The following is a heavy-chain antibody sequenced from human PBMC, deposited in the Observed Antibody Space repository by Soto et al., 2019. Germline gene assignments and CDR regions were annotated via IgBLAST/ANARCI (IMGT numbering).Heavy chain of an antibody. J-gene: IGHJ6*02. Sequence: SETLSLTCTVSGGSISSCYWSWIRQPAGKGLEWILRIDTSGSTNYNPSLKSRVTMSVETSKNQFSLKLSSVTAADTAVYYCARDLFLTYGSGSYYSYYYGMHXWGQGTTVTVS. D-gene: IGHD3-10*01. CDR2: IDTSGST. CDR1: GGSISSCY. CDR3: ARDLFLTYGSGSYYSYYYGMHX. V-gene: IGHV4-4*07.